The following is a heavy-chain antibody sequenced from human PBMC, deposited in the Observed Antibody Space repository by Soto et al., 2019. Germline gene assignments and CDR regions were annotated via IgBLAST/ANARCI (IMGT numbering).Heavy chain of an antibody. D-gene: IGHD6-19*01. CDR2: IIPILGIA. CDR3: ARGRIGAGTDAFDI. V-gene: IGHV1-69*02. Sequence: SVKVSCKASGGTFSSYTISWVRQAPGQGLEWMGRIIPILGIANYAQKFQGRVTITADKSTSTAYMELSSLRSEDTAVYYCARGRIGAGTDAFDIWGQGTMVTVSS. J-gene: IGHJ3*02. CDR1: GGTFSSYT.